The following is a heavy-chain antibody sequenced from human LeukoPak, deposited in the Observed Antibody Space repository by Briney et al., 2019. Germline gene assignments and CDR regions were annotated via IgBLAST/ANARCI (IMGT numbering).Heavy chain of an antibody. D-gene: IGHD3-16*02. Sequence: GGSLRLSCAASGFTFSSYAMSWVRQAPGKGLEWVSAISGSGGSTYYADSVKGRFTISRDNSKNTLYLQMNSLRAGDTAVYYCAKDSYDYVWGSYRDYWGQGTLVTVSS. CDR3: AKDSYDYVWGSYRDY. J-gene: IGHJ4*02. CDR2: ISGSGGST. V-gene: IGHV3-23*01. CDR1: GFTFSSYA.